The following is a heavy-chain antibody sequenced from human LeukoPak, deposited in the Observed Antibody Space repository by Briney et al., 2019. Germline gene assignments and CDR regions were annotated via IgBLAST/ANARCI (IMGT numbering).Heavy chain of an antibody. CDR2: ISSKRRYI. CDR3: ERCSGSSTYNSDDY. CDR1: GFTLSTYS. D-gene: IGHD2-15*01. V-gene: IGHV3-21*01. J-gene: IGHJ4*02. Sequence: VGSLRLSCVVSGFTLSTYSINGVRQAPGKGLEWVSSISSKRRYIYYAAPVKGRFTISRDNAKNSLSLQMNSLRAEDTAVYYCERCSGSSTYNSDDYWGQGTLVTVSS.